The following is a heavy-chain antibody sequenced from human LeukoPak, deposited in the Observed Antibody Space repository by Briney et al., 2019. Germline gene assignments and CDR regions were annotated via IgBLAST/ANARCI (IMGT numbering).Heavy chain of an antibody. Sequence: ASVKVSCKASGYTFTSYGISWVRQAPGQGLEWMGWISAYNGNTNYAQKLQGRVTMTTDTSTGTAYMELRSLRSDDTAVYYCARDMSSSGWYTSVSNIYYFDYWGQGTLVTVSS. D-gene: IGHD6-19*01. CDR3: ARDMSSSGWYTSVSNIYYFDY. CDR2: ISAYNGNT. J-gene: IGHJ4*02. V-gene: IGHV1-18*04. CDR1: GYTFTSYG.